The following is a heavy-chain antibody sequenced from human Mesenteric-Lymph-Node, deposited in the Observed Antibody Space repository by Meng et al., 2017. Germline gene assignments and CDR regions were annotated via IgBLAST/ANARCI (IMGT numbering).Heavy chain of an antibody. Sequence: QGHLLQSGSDLKKPGASVKVSCKFSGYTFTTYGMNGVRQAPGHGLEWVGWINTNTGNPTYAQDFTGRFVFSLDTSVSTAYLQISSLKAEDTAVYYCARVIYGSGSYYSDYWGQGTLVTVSS. D-gene: IGHD3-10*01. V-gene: IGHV7-4-1*02. J-gene: IGHJ4*02. CDR1: GYTFTTYG. CDR3: ARVIYGSGSYYSDY. CDR2: INTNTGNP.